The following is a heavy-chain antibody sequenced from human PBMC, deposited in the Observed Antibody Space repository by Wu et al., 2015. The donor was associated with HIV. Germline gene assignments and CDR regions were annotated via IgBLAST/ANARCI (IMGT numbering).Heavy chain of an antibody. CDR3: ARVGCSTTSCHYYYYYMDS. D-gene: IGHD2-2*01. Sequence: QVQLVQSGAEVKKPGSSVKVSCKASGGTFNNYAITWVRQAPGQGLEWMGGIIPLFGTANYPQKFQGRVTMTADESTGTAYMELSSLRSEDTAVYYCARVGCSTTSCHYYYYYMDSGAKGPRSPSP. CDR2: IIPLFGTA. V-gene: IGHV1-69*12. J-gene: IGHJ6*03. CDR1: GGTFNNYA.